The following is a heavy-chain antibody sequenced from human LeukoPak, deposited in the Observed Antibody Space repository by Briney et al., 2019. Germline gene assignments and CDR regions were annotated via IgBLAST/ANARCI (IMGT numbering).Heavy chain of an antibody. CDR3: ATRQRVGAIDY. D-gene: IGHD1-26*01. V-gene: IGHV1-69-2*01. Sequence: ASVKVSCKVSGYTFTYYYMHWVQQAPGKRLEWMGLVDPEDGETIYAEKFQGRVTITADTSTDTAYMELSSLRSEDTAVYYCATRQRVGAIDYWGQGTLVTVSS. CDR1: GYTFTYYY. CDR2: VDPEDGET. J-gene: IGHJ4*02.